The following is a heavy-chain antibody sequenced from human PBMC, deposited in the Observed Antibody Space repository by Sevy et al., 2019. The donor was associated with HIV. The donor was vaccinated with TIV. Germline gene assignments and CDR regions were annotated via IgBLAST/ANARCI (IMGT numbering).Heavy chain of an antibody. CDR2: ISSSSSYT. V-gene: IGHV3-11*06. CDR3: ARAVRYFGGAYYFDY. Sequence: GGSLRLSCAASGFTFSDYYVSWIRQAPGKGLEWVSYISSSSSYTNYADSVKSRFTISRDNAKNSLYLQMNSLRAEDTAVYYCARAVRYFGGAYYFDYWGQGTLVTVSS. CDR1: GFTFSDYY. D-gene: IGHD3-9*01. J-gene: IGHJ4*02.